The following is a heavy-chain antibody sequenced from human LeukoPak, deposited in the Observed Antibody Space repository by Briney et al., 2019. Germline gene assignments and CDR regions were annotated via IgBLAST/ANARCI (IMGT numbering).Heavy chain of an antibody. J-gene: IGHJ6*04. CDR3: VPRKEWSCYMDV. CDR2: NSYSGGRT. V-gene: IGHV3-23*01. D-gene: IGHD3-3*01. Sequence: VGSLSLSCEASDFTVSANFMGWVRQTPGKGLEWVSGNSYSGGRTYSADSARGRFTIPRDSSQNRLYLQLDMLRAEDTAVYYCVPRKEWSCYMDVWGKGTTVTVSS. CDR1: DFTVSANF.